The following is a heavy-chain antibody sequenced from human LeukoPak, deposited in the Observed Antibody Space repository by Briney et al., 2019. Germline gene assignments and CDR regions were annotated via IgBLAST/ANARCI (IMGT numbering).Heavy chain of an antibody. V-gene: IGHV1-2*02. D-gene: IGHD1-1*01. CDR1: GYTFTSYY. CDR3: ARVRYNWNDVGYMDV. J-gene: IGHJ6*03. CDR2: INPNSGGT. Sequence: ASVKVSCKASGYTFTSYYMHWVRQAPGQGLEWMGWINPNSGGTNYAQKFQGRVTMTRDTSISTAYMELSRLRSDDTAVYYCARVRYNWNDVGYMDVWCKGTTVTVPS.